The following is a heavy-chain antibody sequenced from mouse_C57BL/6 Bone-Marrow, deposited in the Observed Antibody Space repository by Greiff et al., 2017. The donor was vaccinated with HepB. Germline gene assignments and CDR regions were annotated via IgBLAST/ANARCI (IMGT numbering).Heavy chain of an antibody. Sequence: EVHLVESGGGLVKPGGSLKLSCAASGFTFSDYGMHWVRQAPEKGLEWVAYISSGSSTIYYADTVKGRFTISRDNAKNTLFLQMTSLRSEDTAMYYCARRYGSSSFYAMDYWGQGTSVTVSS. J-gene: IGHJ4*01. CDR1: GFTFSDYG. CDR3: ARRYGSSSFYAMDY. CDR2: ISSGSSTI. D-gene: IGHD1-1*01. V-gene: IGHV5-17*01.